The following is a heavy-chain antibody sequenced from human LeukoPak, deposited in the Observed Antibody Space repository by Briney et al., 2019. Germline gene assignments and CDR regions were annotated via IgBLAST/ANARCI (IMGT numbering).Heavy chain of an antibody. CDR3: TRYNVDTAMVTGCYYGMDV. CDR1: GFTFGDYA. V-gene: IGHV3-49*04. D-gene: IGHD5-18*01. J-gene: IGHJ6*02. Sequence: PGGSLRLSCTASGFTFGDYAMSWVRQAPGKGLEWVGFIRSKAYGGTTEYAASVKGRFTISRDDSKSIAYLQMNSLKTEDTAVYYCTRYNVDTAMVTGCYYGMDVWGQGTTVTVSS. CDR2: IRSKAYGGTT.